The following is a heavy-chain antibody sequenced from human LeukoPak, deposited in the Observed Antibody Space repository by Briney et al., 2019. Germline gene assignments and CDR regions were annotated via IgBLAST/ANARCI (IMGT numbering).Heavy chain of an antibody. V-gene: IGHV3-66*01. CDR3: ARDFSGY. D-gene: IGHD3-10*01. Sequence: PGGSLRLSCVVSRATVNSNYMSWVRQAPGKGLEWVSVIYSGGSTYYADSVKGRFTISRDISKNTLYLQMNDLRAEDTAVYYCARDFSGYWGQGTLVTVSS. CDR2: IYSGGST. CDR1: RATVNSNY. J-gene: IGHJ4*01.